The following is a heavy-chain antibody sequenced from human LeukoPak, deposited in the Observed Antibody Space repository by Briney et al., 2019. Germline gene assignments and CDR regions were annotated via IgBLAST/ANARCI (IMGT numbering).Heavy chain of an antibody. CDR3: ARVFSLVAAAYQEYYFDY. D-gene: IGHD2-15*01. CDR1: GGSISSSSYY. Sequence: SETLSLTCTVSGGSISSSSYYWGWIRQPPGKGLEWIGRIYYSGSTYYNPSLKSRVTISVDTSKNQFSLKLSSVTAADTAVYYCARVFSLVAAAYQEYYFDYWGQGTLVTVSS. V-gene: IGHV4-39*01. CDR2: IYYSGST. J-gene: IGHJ4*02.